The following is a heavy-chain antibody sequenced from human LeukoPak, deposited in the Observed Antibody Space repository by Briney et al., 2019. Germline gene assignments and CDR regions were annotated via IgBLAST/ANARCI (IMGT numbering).Heavy chain of an antibody. V-gene: IGHV4-34*01. D-gene: IGHD3-22*01. Sequence: PSETLSLTCAVYGGSFSGYYWSWIRQPPGKGLEWIGEINHSGSTNYNPSLKSRVTISVDTSKNQFSLKLSSVTAADTAVYYCARGGDSSGYYFGENDAFDIWGQGTMVTVSS. CDR3: ARGGDSSGYYFGENDAFDI. CDR2: INHSGST. CDR1: GGSFSGYY. J-gene: IGHJ3*02.